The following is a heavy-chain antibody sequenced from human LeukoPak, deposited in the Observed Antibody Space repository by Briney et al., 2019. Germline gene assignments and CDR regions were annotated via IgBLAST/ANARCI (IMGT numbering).Heavy chain of an antibody. CDR3: ARDRATSGDEKDYYYGMDV. CDR2: IYSGGST. CDR1: GFTVSSNY. J-gene: IGHJ6*02. Sequence: GGSLRLSCAASGFTVSSNYMSWVRQAPGKGLEWVSIIYSGGSTYYADSVKGRFTISRDNSKNTLYLQMNSLRAEDTAVYYCARDRATSGDEKDYYYGMDVWGQGTTVTVSS. V-gene: IGHV3-66*01. D-gene: IGHD3-10*02.